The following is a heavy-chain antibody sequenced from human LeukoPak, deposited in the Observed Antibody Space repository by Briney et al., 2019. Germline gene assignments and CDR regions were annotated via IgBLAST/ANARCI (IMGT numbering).Heavy chain of an antibody. J-gene: IGHJ4*02. D-gene: IGHD2-15*01. CDR3: AAEGQWSLVHYFNS. CDR2: FDPEDAEV. Sequence: ASVKVSCKVSGNTLTDLSIHWVRQAPEKGLDWMGGFDPEDAEVIYAEKFQDRVTMTEDPSTDTAYLELSSLRSEDTAVYYCAAEGQWSLVHYFNSWGQGPLVTVPS. V-gene: IGHV1-24*01. CDR1: GNTLTDLS.